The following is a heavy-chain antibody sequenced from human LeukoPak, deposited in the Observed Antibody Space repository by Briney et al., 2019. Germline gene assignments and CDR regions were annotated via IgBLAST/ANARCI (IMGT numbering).Heavy chain of an antibody. D-gene: IGHD3-16*01. CDR2: INHSGST. V-gene: IGHV4-34*01. CDR3: ATSGGTLGPTNYFAY. Sequence: SETLPLTCAVYGESFSGYYWSWIRQPPGKGLEWIGEINHSGSTNYNPSLKSRVTISVDTSKNQFSLKLSSVTAADTAVYYCATSGGTLGPTNYFAYWGQGTLVTVSS. CDR1: GESFSGYY. J-gene: IGHJ4*02.